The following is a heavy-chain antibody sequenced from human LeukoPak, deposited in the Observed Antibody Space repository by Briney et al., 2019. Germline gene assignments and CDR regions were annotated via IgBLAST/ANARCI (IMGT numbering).Heavy chain of an antibody. CDR3: ARDRGYSGYDYPDPHYYYGMDV. J-gene: IGHJ6*02. V-gene: IGHV4-59*01. CDR1: GDSMSNYY. Sequence: PSETLSLTCTVSGDSMSNYYWSWIRQPPGKGLEWNGYIYYSGSPNYNPSLKSRVTISVDTSKNQFSLKLSSVTAADTAVCYCARDRGYSGYDYPDPHYYYGMDVWGQGTTVTVSS. D-gene: IGHD5-12*01. CDR2: IYYSGSP.